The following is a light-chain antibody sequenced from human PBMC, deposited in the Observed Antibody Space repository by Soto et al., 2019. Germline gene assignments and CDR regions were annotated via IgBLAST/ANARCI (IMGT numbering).Light chain of an antibody. CDR2: GAS. CDR1: QSVSSN. CDR3: QQYNNWPPWT. V-gene: IGKV3-15*01. J-gene: IGKJ1*01. Sequence: EIVMTQSPATLSVSPGERATLSCRASQSVSSNLAWYQQKPGPAPRLLIYGASTMDTGIPARFSGSGSGTEFTLTISSPQSEDVAVYYCQQYNNWPPWTFGQGTKVEIK.